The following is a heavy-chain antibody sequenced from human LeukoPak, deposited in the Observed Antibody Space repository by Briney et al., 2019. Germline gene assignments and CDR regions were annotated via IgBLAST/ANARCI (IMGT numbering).Heavy chain of an antibody. CDR3: ARDPKEGSYDY. J-gene: IGHJ4*02. V-gene: IGHV1-69*01. CDR1: GGTFSSNA. Sequence: SVKVSCKASGGTFSSNAISWVRRAPGQGLEWMGGIIPIFGTANYAQKFQGRVTITADESTSTAYMELSSLRSEDTAVYYCARDPKEGSYDYWGQGTLVTVSS. D-gene: IGHD5-18*01. CDR2: IIPIFGTA.